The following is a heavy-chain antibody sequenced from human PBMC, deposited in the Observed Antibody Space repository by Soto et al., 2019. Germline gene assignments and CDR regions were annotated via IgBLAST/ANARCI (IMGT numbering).Heavy chain of an antibody. CDR3: ARADGIAARPDIDY. V-gene: IGHV1-18*01. Sequence: ASVKVSCKASGYTFTSYGFTWVRQAPGQGLEWMGWISAYNGNTNYAQKLQGRVTMTTDTSTSTAYMDLRSLRSQDTAIYYCARADGIAARPDIDYWGQGTLVTVSS. CDR1: GYTFTSYG. D-gene: IGHD6-6*01. J-gene: IGHJ4*02. CDR2: ISAYNGNT.